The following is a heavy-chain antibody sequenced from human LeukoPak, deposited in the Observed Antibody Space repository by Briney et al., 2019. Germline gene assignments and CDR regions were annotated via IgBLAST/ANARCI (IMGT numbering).Heavy chain of an antibody. D-gene: IGHD3-16*01. J-gene: IGHJ4*02. V-gene: IGHV3-30*02. CDR3: AKDTQGGGGFDY. CDR2: IWYDGSNK. CDR1: GFTFSSYG. Sequence: GGSLRLSCAASGFTFSSYGMHWVRQAPGKGLEWVAVIWYDGSNKYYADSVKGRFTISRDNSKSTLYLQMDSLRAEDTAVYYCAKDTQGGGGFDYWGQGTLVTVSS.